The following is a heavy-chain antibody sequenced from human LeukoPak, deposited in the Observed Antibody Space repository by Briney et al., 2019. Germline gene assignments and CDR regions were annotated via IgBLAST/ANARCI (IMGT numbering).Heavy chain of an antibody. CDR3: ARRRYASGHFGY. CDR1: GGSLSGSY. Sequence: SETLSLTCAAYGGSLSGSYWSWIRQPPGKGLEWIGEINHSGSTNYNPSLKSRVTISVDTSNNQFSLKLISVTAADTAVYYCARRRYASGHFGYWGQGTLVTVSS. J-gene: IGHJ4*02. D-gene: IGHD3-10*01. CDR2: INHSGST. V-gene: IGHV4-34*01.